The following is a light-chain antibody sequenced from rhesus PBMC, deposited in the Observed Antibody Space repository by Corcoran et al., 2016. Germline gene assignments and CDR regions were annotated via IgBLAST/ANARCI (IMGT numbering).Light chain of an antibody. Sequence: DIQMTQSPSSLSASVGDTVTITCRASQGITNDLAWYQQKPGESPKLLIYEASSLQSGIPSRFSGNGYGTDFTLTISSLQSEDFATYYCQHYYSTPWTFGQGTKVEIK. CDR1: QGITND. CDR3: QHYYSTPWT. CDR2: EAS. J-gene: IGKJ1*01. V-gene: IGKV1-22*01.